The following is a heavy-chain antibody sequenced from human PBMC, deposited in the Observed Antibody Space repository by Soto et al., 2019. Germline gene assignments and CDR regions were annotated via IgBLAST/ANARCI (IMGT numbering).Heavy chain of an antibody. CDR3: ARGGGFCGDDCYKGGIDY. CDR2: ISYDGNEK. Sequence: QVQLVESGGGVVQPGRSLRLSCAASGFVFSPYAMHWVRQAPGKGLEWVAVISYDGNEKFYADSVKGRFTISRDNSKNTLYLQTNSLRPEDTAVYYCARGGGFCGDDCYKGGIDYWGQGTRVTVSS. CDR1: GFVFSPYA. V-gene: IGHV3-30-3*01. D-gene: IGHD2-21*02. J-gene: IGHJ4*02.